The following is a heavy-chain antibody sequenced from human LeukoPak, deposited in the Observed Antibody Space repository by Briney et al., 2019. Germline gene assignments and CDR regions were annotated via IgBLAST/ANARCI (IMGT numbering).Heavy chain of an antibody. V-gene: IGHV3-15*04. D-gene: IGHD3-22*01. CDR1: GFTVSSNY. Sequence: GGSLRLSCAASGFTVSSNYMNWVRQAPGKGLEWVGRIESKTDGETTDYAALVKGRFTISRDDSKNTLYLQMNSLKTEDTAVYYCATSPGYYDSSPFDYWGQGTLVTVSS. J-gene: IGHJ4*02. CDR2: IESKTDGETT. CDR3: ATSPGYYDSSPFDY.